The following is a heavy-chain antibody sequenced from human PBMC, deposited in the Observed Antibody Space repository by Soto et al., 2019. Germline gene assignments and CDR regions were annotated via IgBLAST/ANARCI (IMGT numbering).Heavy chain of an antibody. CDR2: IYYSGST. J-gene: IGHJ4*02. D-gene: IGHD3-22*01. CDR1: GGSITDYS. V-gene: IGHV4-59*01. Sequence: KPSETLSLTCTVSGGSITDYSWVWIRQPAGKGLEWIGYIYYSGSTNYNPSLKSRVTISVDTSKNQFSLKLSSVTAADTAVYYCARDHYYYDSSGYYPAYFDYWGQGTLVTVSS. CDR3: ARDHYYYDSSGYYPAYFDY.